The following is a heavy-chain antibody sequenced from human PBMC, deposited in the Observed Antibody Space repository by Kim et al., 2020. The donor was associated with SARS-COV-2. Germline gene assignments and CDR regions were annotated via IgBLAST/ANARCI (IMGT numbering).Heavy chain of an antibody. Sequence: GGSLRLSCAASGFTFSSYSMNWVRQAPGKGLEWVSSISSSSSYIYYADSVKGRFTISRDNAKNSLYLQMNSLRAEDTAVYYCARDREVVTNKGEDYYYGMDVWGQGTTVTVSS. V-gene: IGHV3-21*01. J-gene: IGHJ6*02. D-gene: IGHD2-21*02. CDR2: ISSSSSYI. CDR1: GFTFSSYS. CDR3: ARDREVVTNKGEDYYYGMDV.